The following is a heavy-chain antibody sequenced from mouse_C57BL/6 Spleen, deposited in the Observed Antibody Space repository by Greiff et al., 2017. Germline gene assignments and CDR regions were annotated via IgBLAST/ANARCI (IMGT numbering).Heavy chain of an antibody. J-gene: IGHJ3*01. D-gene: IGHD2-4*01. CDR1: GYTFTSYT. Sequence: QVQLKQSGAELARPGASVKMSCKASGYTFTSYTMHWVKQRPGQGLEWIGYINPSSGYTKYNQKFKDKATLTADKSSSTAYMQLSSLTSEDSAVYYCARWPLGPYDYERFAYWGQGTLVTVSA. CDR2: INPSSGYT. CDR3: ARWPLGPYDYERFAY. V-gene: IGHV1-4*01.